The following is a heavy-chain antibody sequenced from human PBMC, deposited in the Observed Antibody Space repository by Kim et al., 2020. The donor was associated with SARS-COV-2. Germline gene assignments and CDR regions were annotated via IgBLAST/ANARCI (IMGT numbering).Heavy chain of an antibody. V-gene: IGHV4-39*07. J-gene: IGHJ4*02. D-gene: IGHD3-10*01. Sequence: SETLSLTCTVSGGSISSISYYWGWIRQPPGKGLEWIGSIYYSGSTYYNPSLKSRVTISVDTSKNQFSLKLSSVTAADTAVYYCARVPGAPMVRGVPDYWGQGTLVTVSS. CDR1: GGSISSISYY. CDR2: IYYSGST. CDR3: ARVPGAPMVRGVPDY.